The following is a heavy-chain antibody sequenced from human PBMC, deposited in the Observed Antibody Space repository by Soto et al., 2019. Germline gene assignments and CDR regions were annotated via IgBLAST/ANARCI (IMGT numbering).Heavy chain of an antibody. CDR3: AREGVVINSYSYYYDSSGHVTSMQY. CDR1: GYTFTGYY. J-gene: IGHJ4*02. D-gene: IGHD3-22*01. CDR2: INPNSGGT. Sequence: ASVKVSCKASGYTFTGYYMHWVRQAPGQGLEWMGWINPNSGGTNYAQKFQGRVTMTRDTSISTAYMELSRLRSDDTAVYYCAREGVVINSYSYYYDSSGHVTSMQYWGQGTLVTVSS. V-gene: IGHV1-2*02.